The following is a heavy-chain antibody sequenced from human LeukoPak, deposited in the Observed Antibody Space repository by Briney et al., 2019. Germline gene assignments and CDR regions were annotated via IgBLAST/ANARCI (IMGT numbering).Heavy chain of an antibody. V-gene: IGHV4-4*07. Sequence: PSETLSLTCTLSGGSITTYSWSWIRQPAGKGLELIGRIYASGSTTYGPSLKSRVTMSVDTSKNQFSVRLTSVAAADTAVYYCARHARVASAKFDYWGEGTLVTVSS. CDR2: IYASGST. CDR3: ARHARVASAKFDY. CDR1: GGSITTYS. J-gene: IGHJ4*02. D-gene: IGHD6-25*01.